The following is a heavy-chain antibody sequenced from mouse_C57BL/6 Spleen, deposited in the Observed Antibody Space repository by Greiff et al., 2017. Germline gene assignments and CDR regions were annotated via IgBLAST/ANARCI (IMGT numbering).Heavy chain of an antibody. Sequence: VQLQQPGAELVKPGASVKVSCKASGYTFTSYWMHWVKQRPGQGLEWIGRIHPSDSDTNYNQKFKGKATLTVDKSSSTAYMQLSSLTSEDSAVYYCAREGKNYYGSSYDYAMDYWGQGTSVTVSS. D-gene: IGHD1-1*01. CDR3: AREGKNYYGSSYDYAMDY. V-gene: IGHV1-74*01. CDR1: GYTFTSYW. CDR2: IHPSDSDT. J-gene: IGHJ4*01.